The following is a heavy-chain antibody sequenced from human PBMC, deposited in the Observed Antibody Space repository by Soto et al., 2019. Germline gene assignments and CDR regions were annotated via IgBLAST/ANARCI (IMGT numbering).Heavy chain of an antibody. J-gene: IGHJ3*02. CDR2: TYYMSQWYH. V-gene: IGHV6-1*02. CDR1: GDSVSSNSAA. CDR3: ARERGVLSEAFDI. D-gene: IGHD3-16*02. Sequence: QVQLQQSGPGLGKRSQTLSVTCAISGDSVSSNSAAWNWIRQSPSRGLEWLGRTYYMSQWYHGYAPFVKSRITTNPDTSKNHFSLQLNSVTPEDTAVYYCARERGVLSEAFDIWGRGTMVTVSS.